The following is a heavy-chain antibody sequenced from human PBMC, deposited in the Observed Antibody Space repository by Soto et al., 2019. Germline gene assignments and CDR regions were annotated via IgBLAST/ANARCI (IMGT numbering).Heavy chain of an antibody. Sequence: GGSLRLSCAVSGFTLSDHYMEWVRQAPGKGLEWVGRTKDKPSDYTTDYAASVNGRFTISRDDPKNSLYLQMNSLKTEDTAVYYCVTLQFSRWFYWGQGTLVTVSS. J-gene: IGHJ4*02. V-gene: IGHV3-72*01. CDR2: TKDKPSDYTT. CDR1: GFTLSDHY. D-gene: IGHD4-4*01. CDR3: VTLQFSRWFY.